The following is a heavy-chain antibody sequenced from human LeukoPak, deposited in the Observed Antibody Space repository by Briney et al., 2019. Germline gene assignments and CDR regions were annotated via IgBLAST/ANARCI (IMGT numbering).Heavy chain of an antibody. CDR3: ARDGGFCSGGFCYRLFDH. V-gene: IGHV3-48*04. CDR2: ISDSSITM. CDR1: GFTFSSHN. Sequence: GGSLRLSCAASGFTFSSHNMVWVRQPPGKGLEWISYISDSSITMYYADSVKGRFTISRDNAKNSLYLQMNSLRAEDTAVYYCARDGGFCSGGFCYRLFDHWGQGTLVTVSS. D-gene: IGHD2-15*01. J-gene: IGHJ5*02.